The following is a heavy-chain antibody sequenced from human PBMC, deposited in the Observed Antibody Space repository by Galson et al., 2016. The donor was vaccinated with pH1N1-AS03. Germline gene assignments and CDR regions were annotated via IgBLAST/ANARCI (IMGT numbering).Heavy chain of an antibody. CDR2: IDWDDDE. CDR3: ARSPGDYFYSLGIDV. CDR1: GFSLTTNKMC. J-gene: IGHJ6*02. Sequence: PALVKPTQTLTLTCTFSGFSLTTNKMCVTWIRQPPGEALEWLARIDWDDDEYYSRSLRTRLTISKDTSKNQVVLTMTNMDPADTGTYFCARSPGDYFYSLGIDVWGQGTTVTVS. V-gene: IGHV2-70*11.